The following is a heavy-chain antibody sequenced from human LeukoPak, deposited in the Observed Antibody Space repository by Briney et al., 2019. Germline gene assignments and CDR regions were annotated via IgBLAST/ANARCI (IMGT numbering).Heavy chain of an antibody. CDR2: IYPSDSDT. D-gene: IGHD2-2*01. Sequence: GESLKISCKGSGYSFTSYWIGWVRQMPGKGLEWMGIIYPSDSDTRYSPSFQGQVTISADKSISTAYLQWSSLKASDTAMYYCARPGQLGYCSSTSCPMGAFDIWGQGTMVTVSS. V-gene: IGHV5-51*01. CDR1: GYSFTSYW. J-gene: IGHJ3*02. CDR3: ARPGQLGYCSSTSCPMGAFDI.